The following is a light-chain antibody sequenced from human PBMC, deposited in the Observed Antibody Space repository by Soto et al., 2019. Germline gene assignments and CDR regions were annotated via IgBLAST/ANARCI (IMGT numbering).Light chain of an antibody. V-gene: IGLV2-14*01. CDR3: SSYTTINTLV. Sequence: QSALTQPACVSGSPGQSISISCTGTSSDVVGHDYVSWYQQLPGKAPKLMIYDVSYRPSGVSHRFSGSKSGNTASLTISGLQSEDEADYYCSSYTTINTLVFGGGTKLTVL. CDR2: DVS. J-gene: IGLJ2*01. CDR1: SSDVVGHDY.